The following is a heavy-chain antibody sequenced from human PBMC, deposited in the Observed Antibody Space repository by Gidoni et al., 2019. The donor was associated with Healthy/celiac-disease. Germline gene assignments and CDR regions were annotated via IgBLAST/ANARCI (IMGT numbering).Heavy chain of an antibody. V-gene: IGHV2-5*01. D-gene: IGHD3-10*01. Sequence: QITLKESGPTLVKPTQTLTLTCTFSGFSLSTSGVGVGWIRQPPGKALEWLALIYWNDDKRYSPSLKSRLTITKDTSKNQVVLTMTNMDPVDTATYYCAHRGDYGSGSWIDPWGQGTLVTVSS. CDR2: IYWNDDK. J-gene: IGHJ5*02. CDR3: AHRGDYGSGSWIDP. CDR1: GFSLSTSGVG.